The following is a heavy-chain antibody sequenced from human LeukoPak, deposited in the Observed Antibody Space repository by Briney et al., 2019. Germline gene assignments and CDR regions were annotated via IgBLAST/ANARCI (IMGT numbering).Heavy chain of an antibody. CDR2: MSKDGATI. Sequence: GGSLRLSCVASGFTFSRHGMHWARHAPGKGLTWVAGMSKDGATIRYEVSVEGRLTISRDNSKNTVYLQMNSLRAEDTAVYYCARGGLISLANTPLGAFDIWGQGTMVSVSS. CDR1: GFTFSRHG. D-gene: IGHD3/OR15-3a*01. J-gene: IGHJ3*02. CDR3: ARGGLISLANTPLGAFDI. V-gene: IGHV3-30*03.